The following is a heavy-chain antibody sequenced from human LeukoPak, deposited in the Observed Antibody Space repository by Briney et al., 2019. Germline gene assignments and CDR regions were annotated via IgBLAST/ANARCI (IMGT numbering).Heavy chain of an antibody. CDR1: GGTFSSYA. Sequence: VASVKVSCKASGGTFSSYAISWVRQAPGQGLEWMGWINTNTGNPTYAQGFTGRFVFSLDTSVTTAYLQISSLKAEDTAVYYCARPVDNDSYYFHYRGQGTLVTVSS. CDR2: INTNTGNP. J-gene: IGHJ4*02. CDR3: ARPVDNDSYYFHY. D-gene: IGHD3-22*01. V-gene: IGHV7-4-1*02.